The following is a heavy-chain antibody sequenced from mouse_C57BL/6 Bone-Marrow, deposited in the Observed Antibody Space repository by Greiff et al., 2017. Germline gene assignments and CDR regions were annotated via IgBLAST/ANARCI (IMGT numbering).Heavy chain of an antibody. V-gene: IGHV14-4*01. CDR2: IDPENGDT. Sequence: EVQLQQSGAELVRPGASVKLSCTASGFNIKDDYMHWVKQRPEQGLEWIGWIDPENGDTEYASKLQGKATITADTSSNTAYLQLSSLTSEDTAVYYCTTLWYGSYRGQGTLVTVSA. J-gene: IGHJ3*01. D-gene: IGHD1-1*01. CDR1: GFNIKDDY. CDR3: TTLWYGSY.